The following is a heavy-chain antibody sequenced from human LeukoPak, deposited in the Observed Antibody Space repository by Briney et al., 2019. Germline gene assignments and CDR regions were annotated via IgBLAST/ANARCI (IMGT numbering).Heavy chain of an antibody. CDR2: IFISGST. V-gene: IGHV4-61*02. D-gene: IGHD1-26*01. J-gene: IGHJ3*02. CDR1: RGSSSSGFYY. Sequence: SETLSLTCTVSRGSSSSGFYYWNWIRQPAGKGLEWIGRIFISGSTNYNPSLKSRVTISVDTSKNQFSLKLTSVTAADTAVYYCAKDRRSGSHGDAFDIWGQGIMVTVSS. CDR3: AKDRRSGSHGDAFDI.